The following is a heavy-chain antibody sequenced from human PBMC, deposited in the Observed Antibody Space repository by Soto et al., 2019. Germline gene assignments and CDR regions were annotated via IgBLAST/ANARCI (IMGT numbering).Heavy chain of an antibody. J-gene: IGHJ4*02. Sequence: QVQLQESGPGLVQPSQTLSITCTVSGGSISNDDYYWSWVRQHPGKGLEWIGYIFYNGNSYYNPSLKSRTTISVDTSKNQSSLKVTSVTAADTAVYYCARLRGSGTNYLFDYWGQGTLVTVSS. D-gene: IGHD1-26*01. CDR1: GGSISNDDYY. V-gene: IGHV4-31*03. CDR3: ARLRGSGTNYLFDY. CDR2: IFYNGNS.